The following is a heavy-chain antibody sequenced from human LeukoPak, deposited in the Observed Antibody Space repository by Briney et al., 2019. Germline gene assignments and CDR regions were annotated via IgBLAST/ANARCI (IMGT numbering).Heavy chain of an antibody. CDR1: GFTFSSYA. CDR3: ARENYGDYDY. V-gene: IGHV3-30-3*01. D-gene: IGHD4-17*01. CDR2: ISYDGSNK. Sequence: PGGSLRLSCAASGFTFSSYAMLWVRQAPGKGLEWVAVISYDGSNKYYADSVKGRFTISRDNSKNTLYLQMNSLRAEDTAVYYCARENYGDYDYWGQGTLVTVSS. J-gene: IGHJ4*02.